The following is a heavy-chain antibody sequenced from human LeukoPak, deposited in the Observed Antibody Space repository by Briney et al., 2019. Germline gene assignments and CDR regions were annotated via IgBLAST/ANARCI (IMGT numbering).Heavy chain of an antibody. V-gene: IGHV3-21*01. Sequence: PGGSLGLSCAASGFTFSSHWMHWVRQAPGKGLEWVSSITSSSSFIYYADSVKGRFTISRDNARNSLYLQMNSLRAEDTAVYYCARGAGGYDWNDAFDIWGQGTMVTVSS. CDR3: ARGAGGYDWNDAFDI. D-gene: IGHD5-12*01. J-gene: IGHJ3*02. CDR2: ITSSSSFI. CDR1: GFTFSSHW.